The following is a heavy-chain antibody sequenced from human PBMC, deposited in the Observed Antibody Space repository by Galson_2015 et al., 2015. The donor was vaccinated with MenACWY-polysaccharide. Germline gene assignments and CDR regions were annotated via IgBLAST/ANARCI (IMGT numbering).Heavy chain of an antibody. CDR3: TKAGAKYCSGSSCYFNWFDP. CDR2: INADGSAT. CDR1: GFSFNTYW. V-gene: IGHV3-74*01. Sequence: YLRLSCAASGFSFNTYWMHWVRHAPGKGLVWVSRINADGSATGYADSVRGRFTISRDNAKNTLYLELNSLRAEDTAVYYCTKAGAKYCSGSSCYFNWFDPWGQGTLVTVSS. J-gene: IGHJ5*02. D-gene: IGHD2-15*01.